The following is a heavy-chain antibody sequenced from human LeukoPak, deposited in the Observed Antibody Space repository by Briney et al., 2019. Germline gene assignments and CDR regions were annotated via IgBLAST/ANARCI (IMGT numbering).Heavy chain of an antibody. Sequence: SETLSLTCTVYGGSISSGSYYWSWIRQPAGKGLEWIGRIYTSGSTNYNPSLKSRVTISVDTSKNQFSLKLSSVTAADTAVYYCAREKWTFDYWGQGTLVTVSS. D-gene: IGHD1-26*01. CDR1: GGSISSGSYY. CDR2: IYTSGST. J-gene: IGHJ4*02. CDR3: AREKWTFDY. V-gene: IGHV4-61*02.